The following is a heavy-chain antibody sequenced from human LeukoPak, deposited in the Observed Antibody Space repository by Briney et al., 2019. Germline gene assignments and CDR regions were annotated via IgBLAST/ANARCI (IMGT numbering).Heavy chain of an antibody. Sequence: GGSLRLSCAASGFTFSSYWMSWVRQAPGKGLEWVANIKQDGSEKYYVDSVKGRFTISRDNAKSSLYLQMNSLRAEDTAVYYCARDTSDYDFDYWGQGTLVTVSS. J-gene: IGHJ4*02. CDR2: IKQDGSEK. CDR3: ARDTSDYDFDY. CDR1: GFTFSSYW. V-gene: IGHV3-7*01. D-gene: IGHD4-17*01.